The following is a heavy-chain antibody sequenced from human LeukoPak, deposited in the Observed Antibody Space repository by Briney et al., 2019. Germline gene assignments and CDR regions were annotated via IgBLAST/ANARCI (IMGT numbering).Heavy chain of an antibody. J-gene: IGHJ4*02. CDR3: ARGHYDILTGPLYYFDY. Sequence: ASVKVSCKASGYTFTGYYMHWVRQAPGQGLEWMGWINPNSGGTNYAQKFQGRVTMTRDTSISTAYMELSRLRSDDTAVYYCARGHYDILTGPLYYFDYWGQGTLVTVSS. V-gene: IGHV1-2*02. D-gene: IGHD3-9*01. CDR1: GYTFTGYY. CDR2: INPNSGGT.